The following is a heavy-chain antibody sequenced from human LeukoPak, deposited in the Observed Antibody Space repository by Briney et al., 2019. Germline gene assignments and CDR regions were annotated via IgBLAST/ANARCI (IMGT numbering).Heavy chain of an antibody. CDR3: ATGNFYDSRGYYTFGH. J-gene: IGHJ4*02. V-gene: IGHV3-74*01. D-gene: IGHD3-22*01. Sequence: PGGSLRLSCAASGFAFNKYWMHWVPQTPGKGLVWVSRINGDGSTTSYADSVKGGFTISRDNARDTLYLQMSSLRAEDTAVYYCATGNFYDSRGYYTFGHWGQGTLVTVSS. CDR2: INGDGSTT. CDR1: GFAFNKYW.